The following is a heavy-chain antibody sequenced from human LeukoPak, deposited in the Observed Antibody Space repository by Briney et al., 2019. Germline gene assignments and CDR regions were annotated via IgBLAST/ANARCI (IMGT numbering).Heavy chain of an antibody. CDR3: ATGDEDSPMNFYH. J-gene: IGHJ4*02. CDR2: INWDGGST. V-gene: IGHV3-43*01. Sequence: GGSLRLSCVASVFMFDDYTMHWVRQAPGKGLQWISLINWDGGSTYYAGSVKGRFIVSRDNSKNSLYLQMNSLTTEDIAFYYCATGDEDSPMNFYHWGQGTLVTVSS. CDR1: VFMFDDYT. D-gene: IGHD3-22*01.